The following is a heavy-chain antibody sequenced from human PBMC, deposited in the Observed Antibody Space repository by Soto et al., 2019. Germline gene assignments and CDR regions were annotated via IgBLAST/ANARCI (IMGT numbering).Heavy chain of an antibody. Sequence: EVQVVESGGGLVQPGGSLRLSCTVSGFTFSSHWMHWVRQAPGKGLVWVSRLNGDGSSTHYGDSMRGRVIISRDNAKNTVYLQIDSLRDEDSAVYYCARRLKNYYAMDVWGQGTTVTVSS. CDR3: ARRLKNYYAMDV. CDR2: LNGDGSST. J-gene: IGHJ6*02. CDR1: GFTFSSHW. V-gene: IGHV3-74*01.